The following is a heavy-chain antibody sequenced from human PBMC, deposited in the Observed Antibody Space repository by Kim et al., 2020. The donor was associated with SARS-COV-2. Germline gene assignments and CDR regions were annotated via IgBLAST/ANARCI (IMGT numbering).Heavy chain of an antibody. CDR1: GYSISSGYY. V-gene: IGHV4-38-2*01. D-gene: IGHD3-22*01. Sequence: SETLSLTCAVSGYSISSGYYWGWIRQPPGKGLEWIGSIHHSGSTYYNPSLKSRVIISIDTSKNQFSLRLNSVTAADPAVYYCTSRYYYDTSGYYYADWWGQGTLVTVSS. CDR2: IHHSGST. CDR3: TSRYYYDTSGYYYADW. J-gene: IGHJ4*02.